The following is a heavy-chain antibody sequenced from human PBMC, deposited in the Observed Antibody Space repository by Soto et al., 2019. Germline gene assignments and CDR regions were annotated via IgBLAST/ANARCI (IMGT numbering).Heavy chain of an antibody. CDR2: IHYSGRT. J-gene: IGHJ5*02. D-gene: IGHD2-15*01. CDR3: ARHCGGSCGDDWFDP. CDR1: GGSISSSTYY. V-gene: IGHV4-39*01. Sequence: SETLSLTCTVSGGSISSSTYYWGWIRQPPGKGLEWIGSIHYSGRTYYNPSLKSRVTISVDTSKNQFSLKLSSVTAADTAVYYCARHCGGSCGDDWFDPWGQGTLVTVSS.